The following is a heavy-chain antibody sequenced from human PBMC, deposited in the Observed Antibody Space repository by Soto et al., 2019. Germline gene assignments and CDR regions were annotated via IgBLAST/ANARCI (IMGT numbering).Heavy chain of an antibody. Sequence: GGSLRLSCAASGFTVSNNYMIWVRQAPGKGLEWVSLIYSGGSTFYAESVKGRFTISRDNSKNMAYLEMNSLRDEDTALYYCGAWNDDTAYWGQGTPVTVSS. CDR3: GAWNDDTAY. CDR1: GFTVSNNY. D-gene: IGHD1-1*01. V-gene: IGHV3-53*01. J-gene: IGHJ4*02. CDR2: IYSGGST.